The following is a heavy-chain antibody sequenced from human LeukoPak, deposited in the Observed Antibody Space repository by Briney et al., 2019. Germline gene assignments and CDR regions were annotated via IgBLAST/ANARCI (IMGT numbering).Heavy chain of an antibody. CDR1: GFTFSDYY. V-gene: IGHV3-11*06. CDR2: ISSSSSYI. CDR3: AKCPSNYYGSGSSFDY. D-gene: IGHD3-10*01. J-gene: IGHJ4*02. Sequence: GGSLRLSCAASGFTFSDYYMSWIRQAPGKGLEWVASISSSSSYIYYADSVKGRFTISRDNAKNSLYLQMYSLGAEDTAVYYCAKCPSNYYGSGSSFDYWGQGTLVTVSS.